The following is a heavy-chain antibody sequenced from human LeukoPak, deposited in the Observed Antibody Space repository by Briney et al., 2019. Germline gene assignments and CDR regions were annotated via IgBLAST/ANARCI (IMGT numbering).Heavy chain of an antibody. CDR2: IYYSGST. D-gene: IGHD3-22*01. CDR3: ARGPDSQIAFDI. Sequence: PSETLSLTCTVSGGSISSYYWSWIRQPPGKGLEWIGYIYYSGSTNYNPSLKSRVTISVDTSKNQFSLKLSSVTAADTAVYYCARGPDSQIAFDIWGQGTMVTVSS. V-gene: IGHV4-59*08. J-gene: IGHJ3*02. CDR1: GGSISSYY.